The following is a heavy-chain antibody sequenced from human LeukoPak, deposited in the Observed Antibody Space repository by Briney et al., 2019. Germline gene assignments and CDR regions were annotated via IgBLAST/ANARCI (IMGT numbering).Heavy chain of an antibody. CDR1: GGSISSSSYY. J-gene: IGHJ3*02. V-gene: IGHV4-39*01. D-gene: IGHD4-17*01. CDR3: ARQHDHGDYNAFDI. Sequence: SETLSLTCTVSGGSISSSSYYWGWIRQPPGKGLEWIGSIYYSGSTYYNPSLKSRVTISVDTSKNQFSLRLSSVTAADTAVYYCARQHDHGDYNAFDIWGQGTMVTVSS. CDR2: IYYSGST.